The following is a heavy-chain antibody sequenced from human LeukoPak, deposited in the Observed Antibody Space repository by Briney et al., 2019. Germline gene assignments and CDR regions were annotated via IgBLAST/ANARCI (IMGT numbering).Heavy chain of an antibody. CDR3: ARGQQRGYQLLMPGEGEAFDY. V-gene: IGHV1-18*01. CDR1: GYTFTSYG. CDR2: ISAYNGNT. D-gene: IGHD2-2*01. J-gene: IGHJ4*02. Sequence: ASVKVSCKASGYTFTSYGISWVRQAPGQGLEWMGWISAYNGNTNYAQKLQGRVTMTTDTSTGTAYMELRSLRSDDTAVYYCARGQQRGYQLLMPGEGEAFDYWGQGTLVTVSS.